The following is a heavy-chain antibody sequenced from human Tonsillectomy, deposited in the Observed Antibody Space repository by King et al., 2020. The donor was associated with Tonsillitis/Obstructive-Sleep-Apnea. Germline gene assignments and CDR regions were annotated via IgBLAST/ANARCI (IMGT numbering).Heavy chain of an antibody. D-gene: IGHD3-22*01. CDR1: GGSVSSGSYY. CDR3: ARDSPYYYDSSGFPAGNWFAP. CDR2: IYYSGST. V-gene: IGHV4-61*01. Sequence: QLQESGPGLVKPSETLSLTCTVSGGSVSSGSYYWSWIRQPPGKGLEWIGYIYYSGSTNYNPSLKSRVTISVDTSKNQFSLKLSSVTAADTAVYYCARDSPYYYDSSGFPAGNWFAPWGQGTLVTVSS. J-gene: IGHJ5*02.